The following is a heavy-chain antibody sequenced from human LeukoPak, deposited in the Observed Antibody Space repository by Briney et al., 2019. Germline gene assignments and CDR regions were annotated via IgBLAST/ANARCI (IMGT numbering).Heavy chain of an antibody. Sequence: PSETLSLTCAVYGGSFSGYYWSWIRQPPGKGLEWIGEINHSGSTNYNPSLKSRVTISVDMSKNQFSLRLKSVTAADTAVYYCARGALLWFGAKMEYYFDSWGQGTPLTVSS. V-gene: IGHV4-34*01. CDR3: ARGALLWFGAKMEYYFDS. J-gene: IGHJ4*02. CDR2: INHSGST. CDR1: GGSFSGYY. D-gene: IGHD3-10*01.